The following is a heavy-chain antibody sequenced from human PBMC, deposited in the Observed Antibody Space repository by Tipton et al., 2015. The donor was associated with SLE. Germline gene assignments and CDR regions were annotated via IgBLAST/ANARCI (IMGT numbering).Heavy chain of an antibody. V-gene: IGHV3-20*04. Sequence: SLRLSCAASGFTFDEYGMSWVRQAPGKGLEWVSGINWNGGSTGYADSVKGRFTISRDNAKNSLYLQMNSLRAEDTALYYCAKDAWYGSGWYDSWGQGTLVTVSS. CDR1: GFTFDEYG. J-gene: IGHJ5*01. CDR2: INWNGGST. D-gene: IGHD6-19*01. CDR3: AKDAWYGSGWYDS.